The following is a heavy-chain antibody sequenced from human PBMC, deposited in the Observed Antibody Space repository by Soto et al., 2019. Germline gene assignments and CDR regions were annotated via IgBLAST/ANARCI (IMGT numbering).Heavy chain of an antibody. J-gene: IGHJ4*02. Sequence: QVQLEESGPGLVKPSETLSLTCTVSGGSISSYYWSWIRQPPGKGLEWIGYIYYSGSTNYNPSLKSRVTISVDTSKNQFSLKLSSVTAADTAVYYCARVRWGKDYYDSSGYYHFDYWGQGTLVNVSS. D-gene: IGHD3-22*01. CDR1: GGSISSYY. CDR2: IYYSGST. V-gene: IGHV4-59*01. CDR3: ARVRWGKDYYDSSGYYHFDY.